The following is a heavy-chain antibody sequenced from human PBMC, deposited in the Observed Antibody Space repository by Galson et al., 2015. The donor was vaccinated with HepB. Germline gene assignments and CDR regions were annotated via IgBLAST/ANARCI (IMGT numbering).Heavy chain of an antibody. D-gene: IGHD3-22*01. J-gene: IGHJ3*02. CDR2: ISGSSSST. CDR3: AKMYYYDTTTSYNRPFDI. CDR1: GFTFKTYN. Sequence: SLRLSCAASGFTFKTYNMNWVRQAPGKGLEWVSYISGSSSSTYYADSVKGRFTISRDDAKNSLYLQMNSLRDEDTAVYLCAKMYYYDTTTSYNRPFDIWGQGTMVTVSS. V-gene: IGHV3-48*02.